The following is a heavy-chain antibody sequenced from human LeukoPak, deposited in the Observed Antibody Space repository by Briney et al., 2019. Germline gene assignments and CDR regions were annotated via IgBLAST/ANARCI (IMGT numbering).Heavy chain of an antibody. J-gene: IGHJ5*02. Sequence: GGSLRLSCAASGFTFSSYGMHWVRQAPGKGLEWVAFIRYDGSNKYYADSVKGRFTISRDNSKNTLYLQMNSLRAEDTAVYYCAKDLLVRGVIDLDYNWFDPWGQGTLVTVSS. CDR2: IRYDGSNK. D-gene: IGHD3-10*01. CDR3: AKDLLVRGVIDLDYNWFDP. V-gene: IGHV3-30*02. CDR1: GFTFSSYG.